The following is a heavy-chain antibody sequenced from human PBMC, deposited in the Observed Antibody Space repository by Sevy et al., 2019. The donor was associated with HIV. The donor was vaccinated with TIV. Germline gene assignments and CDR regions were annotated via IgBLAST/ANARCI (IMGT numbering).Heavy chain of an antibody. D-gene: IGHD6-13*01. CDR1: GFTFSDHY. CDR2: TRNKADSYTT. J-gene: IGHJ4*02. V-gene: IGHV3-72*01. Sequence: GGSLRLSCAASGFTFSDHYMEWVRQAPGKGLEWVGRTRNKADSYTTEYAASVKGRFTNSRDESKNSLYLQMNSLKTEDTAVYYCATHAGIAAAGRVFDYWGQGSLVTVSS. CDR3: ATHAGIAAAGRVFDY.